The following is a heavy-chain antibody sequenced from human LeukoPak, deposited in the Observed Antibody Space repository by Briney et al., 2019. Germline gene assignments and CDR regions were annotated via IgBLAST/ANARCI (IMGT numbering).Heavy chain of an antibody. CDR2: ISSSSSYI. D-gene: IGHD3-22*01. J-gene: IGHJ4*02. CDR3: ARDGCYYDSSGLTLDY. CDR1: GFTFSSYS. V-gene: IGHV3-21*01. Sequence: PGGSLRLSCAASGFTFSSYSMNWVRQAPGKGLEWVSSISSSSSYIYYADSVKGRFTISRDNAKNSLYLQMNSLRAEDTAVYYCARDGCYYDSSGLTLDYWGQGTLVTVSS.